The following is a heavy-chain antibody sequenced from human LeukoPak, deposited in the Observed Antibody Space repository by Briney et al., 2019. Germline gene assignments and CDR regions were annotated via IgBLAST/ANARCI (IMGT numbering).Heavy chain of an antibody. V-gene: IGHV4-34*01. Sequence: SETLSLTCAVYGGSFSGYYWSWIRQPPGKGLEWIGEINHSGSTNYNPSLKSRVTISVDTSKNQFSLKLSSVTAADTAVYYCARRIRPLKIQLVAYYYYMDVWGKGTTVTISS. CDR2: INHSGST. J-gene: IGHJ6*03. D-gene: IGHD5-18*01. CDR3: ARRIRPLKIQLVAYYYYMDV. CDR1: GGSFSGYY.